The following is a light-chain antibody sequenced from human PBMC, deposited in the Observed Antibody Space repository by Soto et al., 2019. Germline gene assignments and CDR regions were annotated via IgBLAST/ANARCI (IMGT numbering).Light chain of an antibody. CDR3: QQYGSSFT. Sequence: EIVLTQSPGTLSLSPGERATLSCRASQSVSSSYLAWYQQKPGQAPRLLIYGASSRGTGIPDRFSGSGSETDFTLTISKLEPEDFAVYYCQQYGSSFTFGPGTKVDIK. V-gene: IGKV3-20*01. CDR1: QSVSSSY. CDR2: GAS. J-gene: IGKJ3*01.